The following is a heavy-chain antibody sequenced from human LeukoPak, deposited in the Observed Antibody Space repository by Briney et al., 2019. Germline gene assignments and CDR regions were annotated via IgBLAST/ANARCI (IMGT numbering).Heavy chain of an antibody. CDR1: GYTFTGYY. CDR3: ARVLTDSGTVGDY. CDR2: INPNSGGT. J-gene: IGHJ4*02. D-gene: IGHD3-10*01. Sequence: ASVKVSCKASGYTFTGYYKHWVRQAPGQGLEWMGWINPNSGGTNYAQKFQGRVTMTRDTSISTAYMELSRLRSDDTAVYYCARVLTDSGTVGDYWGQGTLVTVSS. V-gene: IGHV1-2*02.